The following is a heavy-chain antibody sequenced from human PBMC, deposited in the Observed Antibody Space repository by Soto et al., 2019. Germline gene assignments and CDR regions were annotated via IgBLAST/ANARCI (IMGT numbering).Heavy chain of an antibody. Sequence: QVQLVESGGGVVQPGRSLTLFCAASGFTFSSYGMHWVRQAPGKGLEWVAVISYDGSNKYYADSVKGRFTISRDNSKNTLYLQMNSLSAEDTAVYYCAKGRDSSSWYGVDYWGQGTLVTVSS. CDR2: ISYDGSNK. CDR1: GFTFSSYG. D-gene: IGHD6-13*01. V-gene: IGHV3-30*18. CDR3: AKGRDSSSWYGVDY. J-gene: IGHJ4*02.